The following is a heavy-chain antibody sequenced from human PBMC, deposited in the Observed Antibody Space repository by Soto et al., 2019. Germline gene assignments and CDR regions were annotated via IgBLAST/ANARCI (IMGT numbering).Heavy chain of an antibody. D-gene: IGHD2-2*01. CDR1: GGTFSSYA. V-gene: IGHV1-69*01. J-gene: IGHJ6*02. CDR2: IIPNFGTA. CDR3: ARAKDIVVVPAAKIAARPGPYYYYGMDV. Sequence: QVQLVQSGAEVKKPGSSVKVSCKASGGTFSSYAISWVRQAPGQGLEWMGGIIPNFGTANYAQKFQGRVTSSAEQARTTAERELSSLRSEDTAVYYCARAKDIVVVPAAKIAARPGPYYYYGMDVWGQGTTVSVSS.